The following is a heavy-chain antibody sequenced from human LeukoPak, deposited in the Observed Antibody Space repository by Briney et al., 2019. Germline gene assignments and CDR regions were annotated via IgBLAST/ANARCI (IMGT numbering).Heavy chain of an antibody. CDR3: AITPYYYGSGSYWNWFDP. J-gene: IGHJ5*02. Sequence: SQTLSLTCTVSGGSISSGSYYWSWIRQPAGKGLEWIGRIYTSGSTNYNPSLKSRVTISVDTSKNQFSLKLSSVTAADTAVYYCAITPYYYGSGSYWNWFDPWGQGTLVTVSS. CDR1: GGSISSGSYY. D-gene: IGHD3-10*01. CDR2: IYTSGST. V-gene: IGHV4-61*02.